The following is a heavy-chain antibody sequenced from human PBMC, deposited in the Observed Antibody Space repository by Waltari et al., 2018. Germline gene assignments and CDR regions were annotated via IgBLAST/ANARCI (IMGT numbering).Heavy chain of an antibody. CDR2: ISAYNGNT. V-gene: IGHV1-18*01. D-gene: IGHD2-2*02. CDR3: ARHGDIVVVPAAIVQPYYYYYMDV. CDR1: GYTFTSYG. Sequence: QVQLVQSGAEVKKPGASVKVSCKASGYTFTSYGISWVRQAPGQGLEGMGWISAYNGNTNYAQKLQGRVTMTTDPSKSTAYMELRSLRSDDTAVYYCARHGDIVVVPAAIVQPYYYYYMDVWGKGTTVTVSS. J-gene: IGHJ6*03.